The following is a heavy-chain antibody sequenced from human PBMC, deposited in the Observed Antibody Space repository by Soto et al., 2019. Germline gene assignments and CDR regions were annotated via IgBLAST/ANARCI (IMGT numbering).Heavy chain of an antibody. CDR2: ISAYNGNT. D-gene: IGHD2-15*01. V-gene: IGHV1-18*01. CDR3: ARYCSGGSFTKGYYYGMDV. CDR1: GYTFTSYG. J-gene: IGHJ6*02. Sequence: ASVKVSCKASGYTFTSYGISWVRQAPGQGLEWMGWISAYNGNTNYAQKLQGRVTMTTDTSTSTAYMELRSLRSDDTAVYYRARYCSGGSFTKGYYYGMDVWGQGTTVTVSS.